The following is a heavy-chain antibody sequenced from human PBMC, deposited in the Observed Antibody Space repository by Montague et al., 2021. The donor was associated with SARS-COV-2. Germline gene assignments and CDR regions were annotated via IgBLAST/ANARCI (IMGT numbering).Heavy chain of an antibody. CDR2: IYYSGST. CDR3: SRHERQGLRLYPYYFDY. Sequence: SETLSLTCTVYGGSISSSSYEWGWIRQPPGKGLEWIGSIYYSGSTYSNLSLKSRVTISVDTSKNKFSLKLSSVTAADAAVYYCSRHERQGLRLYPYYFDYWGQGTLVTVSS. J-gene: IGHJ4*02. CDR1: GGSISSSSYE. D-gene: IGHD5-12*01. V-gene: IGHV4-39*01.